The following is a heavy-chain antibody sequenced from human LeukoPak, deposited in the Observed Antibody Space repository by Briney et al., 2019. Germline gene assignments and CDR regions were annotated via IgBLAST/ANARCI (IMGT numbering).Heavy chain of an antibody. CDR1: GGSISSYY. Sequence: SETLSLTCTVSGGSISSYYWSWIRQPPGKGLEWIGYTYYSGSTNYNPSLKSRVTISVDTSKNQFSLKLSSVTAADTAVYYCARAPEGYQPLLYYDYWGQGTLVTVSS. CDR3: ARAPEGYQPLLYYDY. J-gene: IGHJ4*02. CDR2: TYYSGST. V-gene: IGHV4-59*01. D-gene: IGHD2-2*01.